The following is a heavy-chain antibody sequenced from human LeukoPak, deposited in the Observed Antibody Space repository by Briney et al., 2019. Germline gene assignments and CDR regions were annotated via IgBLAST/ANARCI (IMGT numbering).Heavy chain of an antibody. CDR1: GGSFSSGYYC. J-gene: IGHJ5*02. Sequence: SETLSLTCSISGGSFSSGYYCWGWVRQPPGKGLEWIGTLCYSGNIYYNPSLKSPVTISIDTSKNQFSLKLSSVTAADTAVYYCARDWKDYDYVWGSYRYPYNWFDPWGQGTLVTVSS. V-gene: IGHV4-39*07. D-gene: IGHD3-16*02. CDR3: ARDWKDYDYVWGSYRYPYNWFDP. CDR2: LCYSGNI.